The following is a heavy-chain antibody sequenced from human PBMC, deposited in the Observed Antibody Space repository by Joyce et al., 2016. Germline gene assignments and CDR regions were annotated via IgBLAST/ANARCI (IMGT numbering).Heavy chain of an antibody. CDR3: ASGFNFKGRSFFDY. CDR2: IYHNEST. V-gene: IGHV4-30-2*01. Sequence: QLQLQESGSGLVKPSQTLSLTCAVSGASVSSGGYSWSWIRQPAGKGLEWIGYIYHNESTFYNPARKSRVTISVDRSKNQFSLKLASVTAADTAVYYCASGFNFKGRSFFDYWGQGALVTVSS. D-gene: IGHD3-10*01. CDR1: GASVSSGGYS. J-gene: IGHJ4*02.